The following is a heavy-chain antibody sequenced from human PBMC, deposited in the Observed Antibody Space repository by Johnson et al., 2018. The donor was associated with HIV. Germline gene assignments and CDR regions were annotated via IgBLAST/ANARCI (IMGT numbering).Heavy chain of an antibody. CDR3: AKDRRYCVGDCLPGDAFDI. CDR2: IWYDGSNK. D-gene: IGHD2-21*01. CDR1: GFTFSSYG. J-gene: IGHJ3*02. Sequence: QVKLVESGGGVVQPGRSLRLSCAASGFTFSSYGMHWVRQAPGKGLEWVAVIWYDGSNKYYADSVKGRFTISRDNSKNTLYLQMNSLRAEDTAVYYCAKDRRYCVGDCLPGDAFDIWGQGTMVTVSS. V-gene: IGHV3-33*06.